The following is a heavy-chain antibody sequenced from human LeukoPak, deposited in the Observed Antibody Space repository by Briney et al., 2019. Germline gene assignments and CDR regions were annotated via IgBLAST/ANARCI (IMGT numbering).Heavy chain of an antibody. CDR2: INPNSGGT. CDR3: ARVYYYDSSVYDFDY. CDR1: GYTFTGYY. J-gene: IGHJ4*02. V-gene: IGHV1-2*02. Sequence: ASLKVSCKASGYTFTGYYMHWVRQAPGQGLEWMGWINPNSGGTNYAQKFQGRVTMTRDTSISTAYMELSRLRSDDTAVYYCARVYYYDSSVYDFDYWGQGTLVTVSS. D-gene: IGHD3-22*01.